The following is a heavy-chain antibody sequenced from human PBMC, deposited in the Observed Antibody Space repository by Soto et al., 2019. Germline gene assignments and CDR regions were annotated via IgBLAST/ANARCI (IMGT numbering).Heavy chain of an antibody. D-gene: IGHD5-12*01. CDR1: GYRFTNYW. CDR2: IYPGDSDT. CDR3: AKTMRGFRFDAFHV. V-gene: IGHV5-51*03. J-gene: IGHJ3*01. Sequence: EVQLVQSGAEVKKPGESLKISCKGSGYRFTNYWIGWVRQEPGKGLEWMGIIYPGDSDTRYSPSFQGQVTFSADKSISTAYLQWSTLKASDNAMYYCAKTMRGFRFDAFHVWGRGTMVTVSS.